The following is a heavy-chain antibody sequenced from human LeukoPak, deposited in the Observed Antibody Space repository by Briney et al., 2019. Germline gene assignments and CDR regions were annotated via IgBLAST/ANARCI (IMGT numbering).Heavy chain of an antibody. CDR3: ARGRRYDSSGYYYR. CDR1: GYTFTSYD. V-gene: IGHV1-8*01. D-gene: IGHD3-22*01. CDR2: MNPNSGNT. Sequence: ASVKVSCKXSGYTFTSYDINWVRQATGQGLEWMGWMNPNSGNTGYAQKFQGRVTMTRNTSISTAYMELGSLRSEDTAVYYCARGRRYDSSGYYYRWGQGTLVTVSS. J-gene: IGHJ4*02.